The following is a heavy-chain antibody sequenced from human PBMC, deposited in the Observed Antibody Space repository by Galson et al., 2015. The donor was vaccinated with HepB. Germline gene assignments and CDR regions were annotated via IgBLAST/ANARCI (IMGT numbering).Heavy chain of an antibody. CDR3: ARELGDACDN. V-gene: IGHV1-69*13. D-gene: IGHD3-10*01. J-gene: IGHJ3*02. CDR2: IIPNFGNT. Sequence: SVKVSCKASGYTFTSYAISWVRQAPGQGLEWMGWIIPNFGNTNYAQKFQGRVTITADASTSTAYMELSSLRSEDTAVYYCARELGDACDNWGQGTMVTVSS. CDR1: GYTFTSYA.